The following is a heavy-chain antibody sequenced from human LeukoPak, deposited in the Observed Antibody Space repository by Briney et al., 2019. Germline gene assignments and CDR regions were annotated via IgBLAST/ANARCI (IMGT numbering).Heavy chain of an antibody. J-gene: IGHJ4*02. V-gene: IGHV3-21*01. Sequence: GVLRLSCAASGFTFSSYSMNWVRQAPGKGLEWVSSISSSSSYIYYADSVKGRFTISRDNAKNSLYLQMNSLRAEDTAVYYCAREWTVTPGLDYWGQGTLVTVSS. CDR2: ISSSSSYI. CDR1: GFTFSSYS. D-gene: IGHD4-11*01. CDR3: AREWTVTPGLDY.